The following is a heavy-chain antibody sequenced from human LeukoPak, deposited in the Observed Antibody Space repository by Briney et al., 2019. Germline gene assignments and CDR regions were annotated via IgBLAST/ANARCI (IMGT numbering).Heavy chain of an antibody. V-gene: IGHV3-33*01. CDR1: GFTFSSYG. D-gene: IGHD4-17*01. J-gene: IGHJ3*02. Sequence: GRSLRLSCAASGFTFSSYGMHWVRQAPGKGLEWVAVIWYDGSNKYYADSVKGRFTISRDNSKNTLYLQMNSLRAEDTAVYYCARDFPTDDDAFDIWGQGTMVTVSS. CDR3: ARDFPTDDDAFDI. CDR2: IWYDGSNK.